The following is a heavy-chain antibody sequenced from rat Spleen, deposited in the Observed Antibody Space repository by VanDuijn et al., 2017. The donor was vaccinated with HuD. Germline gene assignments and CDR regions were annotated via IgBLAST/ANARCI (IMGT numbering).Heavy chain of an antibody. V-gene: IGHV5-29*01. Sequence: EVQLVESDGGLVQPGRSLKLSCAASGFTFSDYYMAWVRQAPTKGLEWVATISFDGSSTYHRDSVKGRFTISRDNAASTLYLQMDSLRSEDTATYYCAKDDVYYGLPHWFAYWGQGTLVTVSS. CDR1: GFTFSDYY. CDR2: ISFDGSST. CDR3: AKDDVYYGLPHWFAY. D-gene: IGHD1-6*01. J-gene: IGHJ3*01.